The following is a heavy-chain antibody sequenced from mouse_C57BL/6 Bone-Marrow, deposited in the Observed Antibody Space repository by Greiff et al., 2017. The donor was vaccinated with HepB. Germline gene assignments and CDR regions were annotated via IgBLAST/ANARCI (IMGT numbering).Heavy chain of an antibody. CDR3: ARHIYYYGSSLDY. D-gene: IGHD1-1*01. CDR2: ISSGGSYT. CDR1: GFTFSSYG. V-gene: IGHV5-6*02. J-gene: IGHJ2*01. Sequence: EVMLVESGGDLVKPGGSLKLSCAASGFTFSSYGMSWVRQTPDKRLEWVATISSGGSYTYYPDSVKGRFTISRDNAKNTLYLQMSSLKSEDTAMYYCARHIYYYGSSLDYWGKGTTLTVSS.